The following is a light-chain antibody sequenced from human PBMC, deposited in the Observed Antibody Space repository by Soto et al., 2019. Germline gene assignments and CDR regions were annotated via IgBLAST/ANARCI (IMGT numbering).Light chain of an antibody. Sequence: EIVMTHSPDTLSVPPGERATLSCLASQSVSSNLAWYQQKPGQAPRLLIYGASTRATGIPARFSGSGSGTEFTLTISSLQSDDFAVYHCQQYNTWPRTTFGQGTRLEIK. V-gene: IGKV3-15*01. J-gene: IGKJ5*01. CDR1: QSVSSN. CDR2: GAS. CDR3: QQYNTWPRTT.